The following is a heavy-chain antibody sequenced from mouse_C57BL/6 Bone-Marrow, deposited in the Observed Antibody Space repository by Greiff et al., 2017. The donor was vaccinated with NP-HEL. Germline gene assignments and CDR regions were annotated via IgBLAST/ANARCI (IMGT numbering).Heavy chain of an antibody. CDR2: INPGSGGT. D-gene: IGHD2-3*01. V-gene: IGHV1-54*01. CDR1: GYAFTNYL. CDR3: ARPGDGYYRYFDV. Sequence: QVQLQQSGAELVRPGTSVKVSCKASGYAFTNYLIEWVKQRPGQGLEWIGVINPGSGGTNYNEKFKGKATLTADKSSSTAYMQLSSLTSEDSAVYFCARPGDGYYRYFDVWGTGTTVTVSS. J-gene: IGHJ1*03.